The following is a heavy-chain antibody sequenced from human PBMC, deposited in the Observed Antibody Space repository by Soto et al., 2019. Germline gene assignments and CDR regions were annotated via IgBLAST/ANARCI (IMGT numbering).Heavy chain of an antibody. Sequence: SVKVSCKASGGTFSSYAISWVRQAPGQGLEWMGGIIPIFGTANYAQKFQGRVTITADKSTSTAYMELSSLRSEDTAVYYCVRVPYGGFRYFDYWGQGTLVTVSS. CDR2: IIPIFGTA. J-gene: IGHJ4*02. CDR1: GGTFSSYA. CDR3: VRVPYGGFRYFDY. D-gene: IGHD5-12*01. V-gene: IGHV1-69*06.